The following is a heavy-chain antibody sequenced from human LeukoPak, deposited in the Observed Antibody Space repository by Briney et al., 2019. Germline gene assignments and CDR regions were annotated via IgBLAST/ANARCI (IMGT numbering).Heavy chain of an antibody. J-gene: IGHJ3*02. D-gene: IGHD7-27*01. Sequence: PGGSLRLSCAASGFTFDDYAMHWVRQAPGKGLEGGSGISWNSGSIGYADSVKGRFTISRDNAKNSLYLQMHSLRAEDTALYYCASMGMGTVANAFDIWGQGTMVTVSS. CDR3: ASMGMGTVANAFDI. CDR1: GFTFDDYA. CDR2: ISWNSGSI. V-gene: IGHV3-9*01.